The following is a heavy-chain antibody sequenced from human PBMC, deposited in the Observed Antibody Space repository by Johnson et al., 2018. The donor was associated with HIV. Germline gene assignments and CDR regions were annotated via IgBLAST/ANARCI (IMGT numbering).Heavy chain of an antibody. J-gene: IGHJ3*02. CDR2: INWNGGST. V-gene: IGHV3-20*04. CDR3: ARDRIPYNWNYEGDAFDI. Sequence: VQLVESGGGLVKPGGSLRLSCATSGFTFDDYGMSWVRQAPGKGLEWVSGINWNGGSTGYADSVKGRFTISRDNALNSLYLQMNSLRVEDTAVYYCARDRIPYNWNYEGDAFDIWGQGTMVTVSS. D-gene: IGHD1-7*01. CDR1: GFTFDDYG.